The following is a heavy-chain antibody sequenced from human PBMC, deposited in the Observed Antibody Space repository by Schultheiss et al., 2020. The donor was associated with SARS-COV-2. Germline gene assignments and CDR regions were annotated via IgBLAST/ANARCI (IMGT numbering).Heavy chain of an antibody. CDR2: ISGSGGST. J-gene: IGHJ4*02. CDR1: GFTFSSYA. CDR3: AREYSGSYYHEIDY. V-gene: IGHV3-23*01. D-gene: IGHD1-26*01. Sequence: GGSLRLSCAASGFTFSSYAMSWVRQAPGKGLEWVSAISGSGGSTYYADSVKGRFTISRDNSKNTLYLQMNSLRAEDTAVYYCAREYSGSYYHEIDYWGQGTLVTVSS.